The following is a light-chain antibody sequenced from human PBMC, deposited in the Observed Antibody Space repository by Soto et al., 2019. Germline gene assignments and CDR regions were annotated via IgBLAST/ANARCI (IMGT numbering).Light chain of an antibody. Sequence: IDLKQSPATLSVSVAERAALSCRASQSVSSSYLAWYQQKPGQAPRLLIYDASNRATGIPARFSGSGSGTDFTLTSSSLEPEDFAVYYCQQRSNQLTFGGGTKVDI. CDR2: DAS. CDR1: QSVSSSY. CDR3: QQRSNQLT. V-gene: IGKV3-11*01. J-gene: IGKJ4*01.